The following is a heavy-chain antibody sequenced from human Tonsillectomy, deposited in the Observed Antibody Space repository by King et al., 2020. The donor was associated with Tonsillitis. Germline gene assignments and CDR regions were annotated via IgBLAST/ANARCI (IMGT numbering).Heavy chain of an antibody. Sequence: VQLVESGGGVVQPGKSLRLSCAASGFIFSTYAMHWVRQAPGKGLEWVTAISYDGNYEYYADSVKGRFTISRDNSKNTLYLQMNSLRAEDTAVYYCARDPLRSGYNYGYFYFYYGMDVWGQGTTVTVSS. CDR2: ISYDGNYE. D-gene: IGHD5-18*01. J-gene: IGHJ6*01. CDR3: ARDPLRSGYNYGYFYFYYGMDV. CDR1: GFIFSTYA. V-gene: IGHV3-30*04.